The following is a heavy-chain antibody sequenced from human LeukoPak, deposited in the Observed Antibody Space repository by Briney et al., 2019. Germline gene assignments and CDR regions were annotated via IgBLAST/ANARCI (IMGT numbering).Heavy chain of an antibody. CDR2: INPNSGGT. CDR1: GGTFSSYA. V-gene: IGHV1-2*06. D-gene: IGHD7-27*01. Sequence: ASVKVSCKASGGTFSSYAISWVRQAPGQGLEWMGRINPNSGGTKYAQKFQGRVTMTRDTSISSAYMELSRLRFDDTAVYFCAGGDGLGMGNYWGQGTLVTVSS. J-gene: IGHJ4*02. CDR3: AGGDGLGMGNY.